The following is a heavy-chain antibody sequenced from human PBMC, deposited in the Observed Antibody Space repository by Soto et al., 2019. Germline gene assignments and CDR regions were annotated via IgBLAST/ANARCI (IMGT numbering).Heavy chain of an antibody. CDR2: ISYDGSNK. V-gene: IGHV3-30-3*01. CDR3: ARDKPLGLRFLEWLYGMDV. D-gene: IGHD3-3*01. CDR1: GFTFSSYA. Sequence: GGSLRLSCAASGFTFSSYAMHWVRQAPGKGLEWVAVISYDGSNKYYADSVKGRFTISRDNSKNTLYLQMNSLRAGDTAVYYCARDKPLGLRFLEWLYGMDVWGQGTTVTVSS. J-gene: IGHJ6*02.